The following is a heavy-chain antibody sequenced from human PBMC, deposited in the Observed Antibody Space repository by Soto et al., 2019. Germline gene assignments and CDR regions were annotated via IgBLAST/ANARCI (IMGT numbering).Heavy chain of an antibody. CDR2: INDNGGT. CDR1: GGSIRGYY. V-gene: IGHV4-34*01. Sequence: SETLSLTCGVYGGSIRGYYWSWIRQSPGKGLEWIGDINDNGGTNYNPSLKSRVTTSLDTSKKQVSLMVSSVTAADTAVYYCARGRYSYETIYYKSYYSALDVWGQGTTVTVSS. D-gene: IGHD3-10*01. CDR3: ARGRYSYETIYYKSYYSALDV. J-gene: IGHJ6*02.